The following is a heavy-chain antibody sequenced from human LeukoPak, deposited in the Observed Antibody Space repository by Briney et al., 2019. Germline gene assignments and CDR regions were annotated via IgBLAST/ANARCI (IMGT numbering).Heavy chain of an antibody. CDR3: ASAYTYVRLGDH. Sequence: GGSLRLSCAVSGLSFSNYWMHWVRQAPGKGLVWVARTNLHGTAIDYADPVKGRFTISRDNSRNMLFLQMNSLRVEDTAVYYCASAYTYVRLGDHWGQGTLVTVSP. CDR2: TNLHGTAI. D-gene: IGHD3-10*02. CDR1: GLSFSNYW. J-gene: IGHJ4*02. V-gene: IGHV3-74*01.